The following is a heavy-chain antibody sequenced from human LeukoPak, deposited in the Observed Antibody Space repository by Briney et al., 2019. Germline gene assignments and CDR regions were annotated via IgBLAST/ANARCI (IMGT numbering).Heavy chain of an antibody. CDR2: IYYSGST. CDR1: GGSISSYY. D-gene: IGHD4-11*01. V-gene: IGHV4-59*01. Sequence: SETLSLTCTVSGGSISSYYWSWIRQPPGKGLEWIGYIYYSGSTNYNPSLKSRVTISVDTSKNQFSLKLSSVTAADTAVYYCARESKDYSNYIFDYWGQGTLVTVSS. J-gene: IGHJ4*02. CDR3: ARESKDYSNYIFDY.